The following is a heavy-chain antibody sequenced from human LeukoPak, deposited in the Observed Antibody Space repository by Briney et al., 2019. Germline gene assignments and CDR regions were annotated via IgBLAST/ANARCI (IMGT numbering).Heavy chain of an antibody. J-gene: IGHJ4*02. CDR1: GGSFSGYY. Sequence: SETLSLTCAVYGGSFSGYYWSWIRQPPGKGLEWIGEVNHSGSTNYNPSLKSRVTISVDTSKNQFSLKLSSVTAADTAVYYCARGRRVGNYDFWSGYRTLPYFDYWGQGTLVTVSS. CDR3: ARGRRVGNYDFWSGYRTLPYFDY. CDR2: VNHSGST. D-gene: IGHD3-3*01. V-gene: IGHV4-34*01.